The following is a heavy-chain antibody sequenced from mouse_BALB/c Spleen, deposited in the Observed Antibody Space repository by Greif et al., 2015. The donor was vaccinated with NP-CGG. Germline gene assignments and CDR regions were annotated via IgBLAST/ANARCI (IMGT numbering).Heavy chain of an antibody. CDR2: ISNGGGST. J-gene: IGHJ4*01. CDR3: ARSGLRRGGDAVDY. D-gene: IGHD2-4*01. CDR1: GFTFSSYT. Sequence: EVMLVESGGGLVQPGGSLKLSCAASGFTFSSYTMSWVRQTPEKRLEWVAYISNGGGSTYYPDTVKGRSTISRDNAKNTLYLQMSSLKSEDTAMYYCARSGLRRGGDAVDYWGQGTSVTVSS. V-gene: IGHV5-12-2*01.